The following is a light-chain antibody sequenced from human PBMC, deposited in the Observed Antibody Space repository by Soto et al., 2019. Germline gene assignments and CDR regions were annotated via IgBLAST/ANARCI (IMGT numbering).Light chain of an antibody. V-gene: IGLV1-40*01. CDR2: ANS. J-gene: IGLJ1*01. CDR1: SSNIGAGYD. Sequence: QSVLTQPPSVSGAPGQRVTISCSGSSSNIGAGYDVQWYRQFPGTAPKLIIYANSARPSGVPDRFSGSKSGTSASLAITGLQAEDEADYYCQAYDSSLIVSKVFGTGTKVTVL. CDR3: QAYDSSLIVSKV.